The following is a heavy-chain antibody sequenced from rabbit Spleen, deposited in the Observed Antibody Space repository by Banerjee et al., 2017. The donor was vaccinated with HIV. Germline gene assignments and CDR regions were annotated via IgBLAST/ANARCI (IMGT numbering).Heavy chain of an antibody. CDR3: VRDTWNFNL. J-gene: IGHJ4*01. CDR2: IDPVFGST. V-gene: IGHV1S47*01. Sequence: QEQLEESGGGLVQPGGSLKLSCKASGFDFSRYGVSWVRQAPGKGVEWIGYIDPVFGSTYYASWVNGRFTISRHNAQNTLSLQLNSLTAADTATYFCVRDTWNFNLWGPGALVTVS. D-gene: IGHD3-1*01. CDR1: GFDFSRYG.